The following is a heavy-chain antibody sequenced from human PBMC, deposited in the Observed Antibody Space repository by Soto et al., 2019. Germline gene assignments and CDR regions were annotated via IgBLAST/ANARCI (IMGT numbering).Heavy chain of an antibody. D-gene: IGHD3-3*01. CDR3: ARGARTIYYDFWSGYPNDAFDI. CDR1: GFTFSSYS. J-gene: IGHJ3*02. V-gene: IGHV3-21*01. Sequence: EVQLVESGGGLVKPGGSLRLSCAASGFTFSSYSMNWVRQAPGKGLEWVSSISSSSSYIYYADSVKGRFTISRDNAKNSLYLQMNSLRAEDTAVYYCARGARTIYYDFWSGYPNDAFDIWGQGTMVTVSS. CDR2: ISSSSSYI.